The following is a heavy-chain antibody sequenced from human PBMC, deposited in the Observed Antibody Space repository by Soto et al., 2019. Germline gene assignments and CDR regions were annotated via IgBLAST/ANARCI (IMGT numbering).Heavy chain of an antibody. J-gene: IGHJ6*04. CDR1: GFTFTSYW. Sequence: EVQVVESGGGLVQPGGSLRLSCAASGFTFTSYWMTWVRQAPGRGLEWVANINKDGIEKSYVDSVKGRFTISRDNAKSSRYLQMNSLRADDTAVYYCVREIASRLWGKGTTVIVSS. V-gene: IGHV3-7*01. CDR3: VREIASRL. D-gene: IGHD2-21*01. CDR2: INKDGIEK.